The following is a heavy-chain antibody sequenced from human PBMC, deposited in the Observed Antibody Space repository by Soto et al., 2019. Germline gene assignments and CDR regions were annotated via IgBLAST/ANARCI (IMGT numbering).Heavy chain of an antibody. J-gene: IGHJ3*02. CDR1: GYTFTNYA. CDR3: ARSGSCTSTACYGGFDI. Sequence: QVQLVQSGAEVKKPGASVKVLCETSGYTFTNYAIHWVRQAPGQRLEWMGWINAGDGNTKYSQKFQDRATITRDTSASTAYMELSSLRSEDATVYYCARSGSCTSTACYGGFDIWGQGSMLTVSS. D-gene: IGHD2-2*01. CDR2: INAGDGNT. V-gene: IGHV1-3*01.